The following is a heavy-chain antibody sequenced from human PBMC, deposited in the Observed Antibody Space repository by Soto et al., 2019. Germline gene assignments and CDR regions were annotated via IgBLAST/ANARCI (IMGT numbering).Heavy chain of an antibody. CDR2: IYYSRST. D-gene: IGHD6-25*01. CDR1: GDSISSSY. V-gene: IGHV4-59*01. J-gene: IGHJ5*02. Sequence: QVQLQESGPGLVEPSETLSLTCSVSGDSISSSYWSWIRQPPGKGLEWIGYIYYSRSTNYNPSLKSRVTISLDTSKNQFSLKVSSVTDADTAAYYCARGYDWFDPWGQGTLVTVSS. CDR3: ARGYDWFDP.